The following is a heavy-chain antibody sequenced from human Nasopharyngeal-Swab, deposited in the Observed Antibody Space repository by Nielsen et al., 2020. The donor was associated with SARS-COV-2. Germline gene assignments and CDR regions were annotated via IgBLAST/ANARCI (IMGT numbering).Heavy chain of an antibody. D-gene: IGHD3-3*01. V-gene: IGHV3-48*03. CDR1: GFTFSSYE. CDR2: ISSSGSTI. Sequence: GGSLRLSCAASGFTFSSYEMNWVRQAPGKGLEWVSYISSSGSTIYYADSVKGRFTISRDNAKNSLYLQTNSLRAEDTAVYYCARMTATIFGVVTVSYYGMDVWGQGTTVTVSS. J-gene: IGHJ6*02. CDR3: ARMTATIFGVVTVSYYGMDV.